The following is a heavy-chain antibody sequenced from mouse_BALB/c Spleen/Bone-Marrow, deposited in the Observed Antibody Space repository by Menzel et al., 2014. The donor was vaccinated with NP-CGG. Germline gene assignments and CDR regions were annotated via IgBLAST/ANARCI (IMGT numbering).Heavy chain of an antibody. V-gene: IGHV7-3*02. J-gene: IGHJ4*01. Sequence: EVKVEESGGGLVQPGGSLRLSCTTSGFTFTDYYMSWVRQPPGKALEWLAFIRNKAYGYTTEYSASVRGQFTISRDNSQSILYLQMNTLRAEDSATYYCARFPMDYWGQGTSVTVSS. CDR3: ARFPMDY. CDR2: IRNKAYGYTT. CDR1: GFTFTDYY.